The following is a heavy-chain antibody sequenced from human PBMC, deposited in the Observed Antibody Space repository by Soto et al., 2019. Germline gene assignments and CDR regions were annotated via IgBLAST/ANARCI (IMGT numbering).Heavy chain of an antibody. Sequence: GGSLRLSCAASGFTFSSYGMHWVRQAPGKGLEWVAVISYDGSNKYYADSVKGRFTISRDNSKNTLYLQMNSLRAEDTAVYYCAKSRVLRFLEWTPSDVWGKGTTVTVSS. D-gene: IGHD3-3*01. V-gene: IGHV3-30*18. J-gene: IGHJ6*04. CDR3: AKSRVLRFLEWTPSDV. CDR2: ISYDGSNK. CDR1: GFTFSSYG.